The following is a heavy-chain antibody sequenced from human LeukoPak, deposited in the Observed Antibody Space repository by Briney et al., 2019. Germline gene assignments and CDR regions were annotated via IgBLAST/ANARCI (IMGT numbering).Heavy chain of an antibody. J-gene: IGHJ4*02. D-gene: IGHD6-6*01. CDR3: ARRLSSSSLAYYFDH. Sequence: PSETLSLTCTVSVGSISNSIDHWGWIRQPPGKGLGWIGNIYYSGSTYCNPSLKSRVPIPVDTSKNQFSLKLSSVTAADTAVYYCARRLSSSSLAYYFDHWGQGTLVTVSS. CDR1: VGSISNSIDH. V-gene: IGHV4-39*01. CDR2: IYYSGST.